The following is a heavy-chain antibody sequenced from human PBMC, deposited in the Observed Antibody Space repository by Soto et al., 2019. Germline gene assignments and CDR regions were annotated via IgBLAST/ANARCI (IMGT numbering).Heavy chain of an antibody. CDR1: GGSISSYY. Sequence: PSETLSLTCTVSGGSISSYYWSWIRQPPGKGLEWIGYIYYSGSTNYNPSLKSRVTISVDTSKNQFSLKLSSVTAADTAVYYCAREAYQLLSGLDYWGQGTLVTVSS. CDR2: IYYSGST. CDR3: AREAYQLLSGLDY. D-gene: IGHD2-2*01. V-gene: IGHV4-59*01. J-gene: IGHJ4*02.